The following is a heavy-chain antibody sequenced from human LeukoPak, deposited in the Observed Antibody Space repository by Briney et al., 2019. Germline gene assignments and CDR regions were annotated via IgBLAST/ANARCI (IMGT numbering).Heavy chain of an antibody. CDR2: IHQDGSEK. D-gene: IGHD3-16*01. J-gene: IGHJ4*02. CDR1: GFTFRNYF. V-gene: IGHV3-7*03. CDR3: ARDGLYNTAWYVHDY. Sequence: SGGSLRLSCVASGFTFRNYFMSWVRQAPGKGLEWVANIHQDGSEKSYVDSVKGRFTISRDNAKNSLYLQMNSLRADDTAVYYCARDGLYNTAWYVHDYWGQGTLVTVSS.